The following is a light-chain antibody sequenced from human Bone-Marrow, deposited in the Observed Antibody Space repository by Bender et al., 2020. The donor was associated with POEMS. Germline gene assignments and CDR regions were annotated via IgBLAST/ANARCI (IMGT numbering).Light chain of an antibody. CDR1: SSDVGTYNY. CDR2: DVS. V-gene: IGLV2-14*03. CDR3: TSYSTSDTLI. Sequence: QSALTQPASVSGSPGQSITISCTGTSSDVGTYNYVSWYQHHPGKAPQLLIYDVSYRPSGISTRFSGSKSGSTASLTISGLQAEDEADYYCTSYSTSDTLIFGGGTRLTVL. J-gene: IGLJ2*01.